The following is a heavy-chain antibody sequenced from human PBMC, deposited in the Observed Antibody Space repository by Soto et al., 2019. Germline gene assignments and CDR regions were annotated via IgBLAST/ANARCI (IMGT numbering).Heavy chain of an antibody. J-gene: IGHJ4*02. CDR2: INPSGGST. V-gene: IGHV1-46*01. CDR1: GYTFTSYY. Sequence: ASVKVSCKASGYTFTSYYMHWVRQAPGQGLEWMGIINPSGGSTSYAQKFQGRVTMTRDTSTSTVYMELSSLRSEDTAVYYCARDTQGPYYYDSSGYLVWGQGTLVTVSS. CDR3: ARDTQGPYYYDSSGYLV. D-gene: IGHD3-22*01.